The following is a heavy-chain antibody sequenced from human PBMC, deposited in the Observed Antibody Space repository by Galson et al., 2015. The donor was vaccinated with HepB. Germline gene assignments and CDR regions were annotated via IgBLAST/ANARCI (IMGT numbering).Heavy chain of an antibody. CDR1: GFIFSTYP. D-gene: IGHD4-17*01. CDR3: AKDSDYGDYVGFDP. J-gene: IGHJ5*02. Sequence: SLRLSCAASGFIFSTYPMTWVRQAPGKGLEWVPAISGSGGGTFYADSVKGRFSISRDNSKNTLYLQMNSLRADDTALYYCAKDSDYGDYVGFDPWGQGTLVTVSS. V-gene: IGHV3-23*01. CDR2: ISGSGGGT.